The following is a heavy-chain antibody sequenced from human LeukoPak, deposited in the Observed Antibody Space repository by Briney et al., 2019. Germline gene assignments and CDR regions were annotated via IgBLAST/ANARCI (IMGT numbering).Heavy chain of an antibody. CDR3: ARPSYHGSESQLYYFGY. J-gene: IGHJ4*02. CDR1: GFTFNTYG. Sequence: GGSLRLSCAASGFTFNTYGMHWVRQAPGKGLEWVAVIWYDGYNEFYADSVKGRFTISRDNSKNTLYLQMDSLRAEDTAIYYCARPSYHGSESQLYYFGYWGQGTLVTVSS. D-gene: IGHD3-10*01. CDR2: IWYDGYNE. V-gene: IGHV3-33*01.